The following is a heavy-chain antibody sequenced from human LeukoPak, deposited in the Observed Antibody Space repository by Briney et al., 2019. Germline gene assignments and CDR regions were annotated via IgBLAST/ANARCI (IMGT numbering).Heavy chain of an antibody. J-gene: IGHJ4*02. V-gene: IGHV1-46*01. CDR1: GYTFANYY. CDR3: ARRDQDALFDY. CDR2: FNPGGGGT. Sequence: GASVKISCKTSGYTFANYYIHWVRQAPGQGFEWMGIFNPGGGGTTYAQKFQDRVTMTRDTSTSSVEMELRSLKSEDTAVYYCARRDQDALFDYWGQRALESVSS.